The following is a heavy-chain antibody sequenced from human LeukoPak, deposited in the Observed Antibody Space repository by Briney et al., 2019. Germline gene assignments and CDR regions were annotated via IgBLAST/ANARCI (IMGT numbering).Heavy chain of an antibody. CDR2: INPNSGGT. Sequence: VASVKVSCKASGYTFAGYYVCWVRQAPGQGLEWMGWINPNSGGTNYAQKFQGRVTMTRDTSISTAYMELSRLRSDDTAVYYCARDQEVEAVVVPAARGGFDPWGQGTLVTVSS. V-gene: IGHV1-2*02. J-gene: IGHJ5*02. CDR3: ARDQEVEAVVVPAARGGFDP. CDR1: GYTFAGYY. D-gene: IGHD2-2*01.